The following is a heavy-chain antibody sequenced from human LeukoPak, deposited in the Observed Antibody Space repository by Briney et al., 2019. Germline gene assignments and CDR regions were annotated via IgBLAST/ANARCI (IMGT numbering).Heavy chain of an antibody. Sequence: PGGSLRLSCAASGITFSSYGMSWVRQAPGKVLEWVSSISSTGGTTYYADSVKGRFTISRDNSKNTLYLQMNSLRAEDTAVYYCAAGTNEYSSSWSLDYWGQGTLVTVSS. J-gene: IGHJ4*02. CDR2: ISSTGGTT. CDR1: GITFSSYG. D-gene: IGHD6-13*01. V-gene: IGHV3-23*01. CDR3: AAGTNEYSSSWSLDY.